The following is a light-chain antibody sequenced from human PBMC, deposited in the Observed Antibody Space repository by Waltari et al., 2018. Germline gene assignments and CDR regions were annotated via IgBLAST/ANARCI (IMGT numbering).Light chain of an antibody. CDR3: SSQSSNDVVL. CDR2: DVS. CDR1: SNDGGGSNS. J-gene: IGLJ2*01. Sequence: QSALTQPASVSGSPGQSATIFCAGTSNDGGGSNSVSWYQEHPGQAPRVIIYDVSDRPSGVSDRFSGSKSGNTASLTISGLQAEDEADYYCSSQSSNDVVLFGGGTKLTVL. V-gene: IGLV2-14*01.